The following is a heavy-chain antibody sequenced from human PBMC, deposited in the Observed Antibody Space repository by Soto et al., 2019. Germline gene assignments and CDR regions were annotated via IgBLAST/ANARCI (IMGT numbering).Heavy chain of an antibody. CDR2: INPKSGGT. Sequence: ASVKVSCKASGYSFTDYHIHWVRQAPGQGLEWLGRINPKSGGTSTAQKFQGWVTMTTDTSISTASMELTRLTSDDTAIYYCARGDSTDCSNGVCSLFSNHEMDGCG. D-gene: IGHD2-8*01. J-gene: IGHJ6*02. CDR1: GYSFTDYH. V-gene: IGHV1-2*04. CDR3: ARGDSTDCSNGVCSLFSNHEMDG.